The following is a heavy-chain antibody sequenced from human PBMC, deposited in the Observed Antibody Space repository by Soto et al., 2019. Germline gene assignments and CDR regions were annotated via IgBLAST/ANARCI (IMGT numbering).Heavy chain of an antibody. CDR1: GYTFTDYD. V-gene: IGHV1-8*01. CDR2: MNPNTGNT. D-gene: IGHD1-26*01. J-gene: IGHJ4*02. CDR3: ARGKWATLTHX. Sequence: ASLKVSCKASGYTFTDYDINWVRQAPGQGLEWMGWMNPNTGNTRYANHFQGRLVMTRDTSISTAFMELSSLRSEDTALYYCARGKWATLTHXWGQVTMVTVSX.